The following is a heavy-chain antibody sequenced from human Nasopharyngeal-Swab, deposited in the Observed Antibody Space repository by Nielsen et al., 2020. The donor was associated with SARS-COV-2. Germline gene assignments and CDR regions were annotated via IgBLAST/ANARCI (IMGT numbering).Heavy chain of an antibody. D-gene: IGHD3-3*01. CDR1: GFTFRFYT. CDR3: ARDRSGFGFDF. Sequence: GESLKISCAASGFTFRFYTMHWVRQAPGKGLEWVSSASTGGDYIHYADLVQGRFAISRDNAKDSLYLQMNSLRAEDTAIYYCARDRSGFGFDFWGQGALVTVSP. J-gene: IGHJ4*02. CDR2: ASTGGDYI. V-gene: IGHV3-21*01.